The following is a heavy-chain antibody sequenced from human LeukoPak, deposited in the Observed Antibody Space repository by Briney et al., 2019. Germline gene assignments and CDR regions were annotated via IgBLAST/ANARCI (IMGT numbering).Heavy chain of an antibody. CDR2: IIPIFGTA. D-gene: IGHD2-15*01. J-gene: IGHJ5*02. CDR1: GGTFSSYA. V-gene: IGHV1-69*06. CDR3: ATGGYCSGGSCYPNWFDP. Sequence: SVKVSCKASGGTFSSYAISWVRQAPGQGLEWMGGIIPIFGTAIYAQKFQGRVTMTEDTSTDTAYMELSSLRSEDTAVYYCATGGYCSGGSCYPNWFDPWGQGTLVTVSS.